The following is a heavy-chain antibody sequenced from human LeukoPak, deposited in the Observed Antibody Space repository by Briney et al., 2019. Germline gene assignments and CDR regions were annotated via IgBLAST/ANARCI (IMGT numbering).Heavy chain of an antibody. Sequence: GGSLRLSCAASGFTFSHYYMSWIRQAPGKGLEWVSYISPDSNTILYADSVKGRFTFSRDNAKNSLYLQMNSLGADDTALYYSARHDYGASRVTFDICGQGTMVTVSS. D-gene: IGHD4-17*01. CDR2: ISPDSNTI. V-gene: IGHV3-11*04. CDR3: ARHDYGASRVTFDI. J-gene: IGHJ3*02. CDR1: GFTFSHYY.